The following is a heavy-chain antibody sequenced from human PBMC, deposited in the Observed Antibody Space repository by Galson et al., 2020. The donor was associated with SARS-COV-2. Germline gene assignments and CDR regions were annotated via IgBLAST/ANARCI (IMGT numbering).Heavy chain of an antibody. V-gene: IGHV1-8*01. D-gene: IGHD2-21*01. J-gene: IGHJ5*02. CDR3: ARGRFQQWIATLWFDP. CDR2: MNPNSGNT. CDR1: GYTFTSYD. Sequence: GESLKISCKASGYTFTSYDINWVRQATGQGLEWMGWMNPNSGNTGYAQKFQGRVTMTSNTSVSTAYMELSSLRSEDTAVYYCARGRFQQWIATLWFDPWGQGTLVTVSS.